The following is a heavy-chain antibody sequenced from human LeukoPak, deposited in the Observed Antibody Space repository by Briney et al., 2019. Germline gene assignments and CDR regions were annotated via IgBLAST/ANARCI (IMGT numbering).Heavy chain of an antibody. V-gene: IGHV1-2*02. D-gene: IGHD5-12*01. CDR1: GYTFSDSF. CDR2: INPVSGDT. CDR3: ARDLQCGSGYDLDY. Sequence: ASVKVSCKASGYTFSDSFMHWVRQAPGQGPEWMGWINPVSGDTNFAQRFQGRVTLTRDTSISTAYMELSTLRSDDTAVYYCARDLQCGSGYDLDYWGQGTLVIVSS. J-gene: IGHJ4*02.